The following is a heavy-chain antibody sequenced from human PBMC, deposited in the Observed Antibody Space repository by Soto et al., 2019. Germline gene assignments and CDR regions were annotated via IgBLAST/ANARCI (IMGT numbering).Heavy chain of an antibody. D-gene: IGHD2-21*02. Sequence: QVQLQESGPGLVKPSQTLSLTCTVSGGSISSGGYYWSWIRQHPGKGLEWIGYIYYSGSTYYNPSLKSRVTISVDTSKNQFSLKLSSVTAADTAVYYCARLAYCGGDCYPNWFDPWGQGTLVTVSS. J-gene: IGHJ5*02. V-gene: IGHV4-31*03. CDR2: IYYSGST. CDR3: ARLAYCGGDCYPNWFDP. CDR1: GGSISSGGYY.